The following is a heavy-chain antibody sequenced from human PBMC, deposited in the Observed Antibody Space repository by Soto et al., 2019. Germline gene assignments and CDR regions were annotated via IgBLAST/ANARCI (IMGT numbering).Heavy chain of an antibody. V-gene: IGHV3-23*01. Sequence: PGGSLRLSCTRPELTFVSFAITWVRNPPGKGLEWVSSISATGGSTYYAGSVKGRFTISRDNSKNTLYLQMNSLRAEDTAIYYCANAEHPRRSIGFDYWGQGTLVTVSS. CDR1: ELTFVSFA. CDR2: ISATGGST. CDR3: ANAEHPRRSIGFDY. J-gene: IGHJ4*02. D-gene: IGHD3-16*02.